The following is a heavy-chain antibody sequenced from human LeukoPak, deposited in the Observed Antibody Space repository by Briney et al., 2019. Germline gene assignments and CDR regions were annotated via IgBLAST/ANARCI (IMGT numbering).Heavy chain of an antibody. D-gene: IGHD2-15*01. CDR1: GGSFSGYY. V-gene: IGHV4-34*01. CDR2: INHSGST. J-gene: IGHJ4*02. CDR3: ARAFPYWYCSGGSCYSGY. Sequence: SETLSLTCAVYGGSFSGYYWSWIRQPPGKGLEGIGEINHSGSTNYNPSLKSRVTISVDTSKNQFSLKLSSVTAADTAVYYCARAFPYWYCSGGSCYSGYWGQGTLVTVSS.